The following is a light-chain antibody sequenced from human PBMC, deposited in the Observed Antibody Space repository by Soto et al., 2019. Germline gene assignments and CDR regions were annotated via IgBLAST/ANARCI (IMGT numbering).Light chain of an antibody. V-gene: IGKV1-8*01. Sequence: IRMTQSPSSFSASTGDRVTITCRASQGISSYLAWYQQKPGKAPKLLIYAAPTLQSGVPSRFSGSGSGTDFTLTTSCLQSEDFATYYCQQYYSYPRTFGQGTKVDIK. CDR2: AAP. CDR1: QGISSY. CDR3: QQYYSYPRT. J-gene: IGKJ1*01.